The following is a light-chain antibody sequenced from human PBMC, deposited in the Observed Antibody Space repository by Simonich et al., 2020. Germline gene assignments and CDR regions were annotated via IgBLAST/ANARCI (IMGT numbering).Light chain of an antibody. J-gene: IGKJ3*01. Sequence: DIVMTQSPDSLAVSLGERATINCKSSPRVLYSSNNKNYLAWYQKKPGQPPKLLIYWASTRESGVPDRFSGSGSGTDFTLTISSLQAEDVAVYYCQQYYSTPFTFGPGTKVDIK. CDR1: PRVLYSSNNKNY. V-gene: IGKV4-1*01. CDR3: QQYYSTPFT. CDR2: WAS.